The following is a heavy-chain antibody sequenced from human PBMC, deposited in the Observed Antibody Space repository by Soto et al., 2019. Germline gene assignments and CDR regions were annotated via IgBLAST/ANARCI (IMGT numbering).Heavy chain of an antibody. CDR1: CGSISSSNW. V-gene: IGHV4-4*02. J-gene: IGHJ4*02. D-gene: IGHD3-22*01. CDR2: IYHSGST. Sequence: SETLSLTCAVSCGSISSSNWWSWVRQPPGKGLEWIGEIYHSGSTNYNPSLKSRVTISVDKSKNQFSLKLSSVTAADTAVYYCARVKVYYDSSGYYYVGGGPAAFFDYWGQGTLVTVSS. CDR3: ARVKVYYDSSGYYYVGGGPAAFFDY.